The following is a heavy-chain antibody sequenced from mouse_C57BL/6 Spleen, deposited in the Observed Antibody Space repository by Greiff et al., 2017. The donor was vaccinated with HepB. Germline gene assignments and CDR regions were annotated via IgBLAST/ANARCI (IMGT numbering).Heavy chain of an antibody. CDR3: ARGGYYGSSSYWYFDV. Sequence: VQLQQSGPELVKPGASVKMSCKASGYTFTDYNMHWVKQSHGKSLEWIGYINPNNGGTSYNQKFKGKATLTVNKSSSTAYMELRSLTSEDSAVYYCARGGYYGSSSYWYFDVWGTGTTVTVSS. CDR2: INPNNGGT. CDR1: GYTFTDYN. J-gene: IGHJ1*03. V-gene: IGHV1-22*01. D-gene: IGHD1-1*01.